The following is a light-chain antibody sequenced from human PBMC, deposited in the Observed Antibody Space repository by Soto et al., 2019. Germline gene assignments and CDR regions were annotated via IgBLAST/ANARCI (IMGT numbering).Light chain of an antibody. CDR3: QQSYSTPFT. CDR1: QSISSY. V-gene: IGKV1-39*01. CDR2: AAS. J-gene: IGKJ5*01. Sequence: DMHLSQSPSSLSAFVVDRVTITCRASQSISSYLNWYQQKPGKAPKLLIYAASSLQSGVPSRFSGSGSGTDFTLTISSLQPEDFATYYCQQSYSTPFTFGQGSRLEIK.